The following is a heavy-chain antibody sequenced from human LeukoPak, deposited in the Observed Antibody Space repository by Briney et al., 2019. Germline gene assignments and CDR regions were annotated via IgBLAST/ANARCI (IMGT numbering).Heavy chain of an antibody. V-gene: IGHV1-2*06. CDR1: GYSFTGYY. CDR3: ASGGGSFGDV. J-gene: IGHJ3*01. D-gene: IGHD2-15*01. Sequence: GASVKVSCKASGYSFTGYYMRWVRQAPGQGLEWMGRTNPNSGGTNYAQKFQGRVTMTRDTSISTDYMELSGLRSDDTAVYYCASGGGSFGDVWGQGTMVTVSS. CDR2: TNPNSGGT.